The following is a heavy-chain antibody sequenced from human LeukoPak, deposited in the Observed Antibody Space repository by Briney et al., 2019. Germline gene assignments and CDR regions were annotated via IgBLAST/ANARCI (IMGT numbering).Heavy chain of an antibody. J-gene: IGHJ4*02. CDR2: IIPIFGTE. CDR3: ARVGGRFLEDEPGHY. Sequence: TSAKVSCKASGGTFSSYAISWVRQAPGQGHEWMGGIIPIFGTENYATNFQGRVTITADESTSTAYMELSSLRSEDTAVYYCARVGGRFLEDEPGHYWGQGTLVTVSS. V-gene: IGHV1-69*13. D-gene: IGHD3-3*01. CDR1: GGTFSSYA.